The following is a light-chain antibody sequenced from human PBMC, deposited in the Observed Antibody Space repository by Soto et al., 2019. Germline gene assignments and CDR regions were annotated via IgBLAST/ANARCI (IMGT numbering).Light chain of an antibody. Sequence: EIVLTQSPGTLSMSPGERATLSCRASQSITQSFLAWYQQRPGQSPRLLIYGASNRAAGIPGRFSGSGSGTDFSLTISRLEPEGFAVYYCQQYASSPLTFGGGTKVEIK. J-gene: IGKJ4*01. CDR3: QQYASSPLT. V-gene: IGKV3-20*01. CDR1: QSITQSF. CDR2: GAS.